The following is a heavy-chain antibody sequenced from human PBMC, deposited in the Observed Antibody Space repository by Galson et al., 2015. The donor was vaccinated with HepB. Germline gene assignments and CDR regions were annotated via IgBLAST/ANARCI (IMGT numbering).Heavy chain of an antibody. Sequence: SLRLSCAASGFIFSSYWMSWVRQAPGKEPEWVANIKQDGSEKYYVDSVKGRFPISRDNAKNSLFLQMDSLRAEDTAMYYCVRYPAFSFDYWGQGTLVSVSS. D-gene: IGHD2/OR15-2a*01. CDR1: GFIFSSYW. V-gene: IGHV3-7*01. J-gene: IGHJ4*02. CDR2: IKQDGSEK. CDR3: VRYPAFSFDY.